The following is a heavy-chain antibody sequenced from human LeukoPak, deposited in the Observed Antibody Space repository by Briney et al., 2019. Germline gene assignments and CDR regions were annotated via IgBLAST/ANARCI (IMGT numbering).Heavy chain of an antibody. D-gene: IGHD1-26*01. Sequence: GGSLRLSCTASGFTYSSYWMSWVRQAPGKGLEWVANIKQDGSEKYYVDSVKGRFTISRDNAKNSLYLQMNSLRAEDTAVYYCARDPLAIVGATGYWGQGTLVTVSS. V-gene: IGHV3-7*01. CDR3: ARDPLAIVGATGY. CDR2: IKQDGSEK. CDR1: GFTYSSYW. J-gene: IGHJ4*02.